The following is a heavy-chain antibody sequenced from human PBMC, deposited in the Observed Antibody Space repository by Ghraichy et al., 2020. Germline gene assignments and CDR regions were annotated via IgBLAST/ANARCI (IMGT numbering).Heavy chain of an antibody. CDR2: ISGSGGST. CDR3: AKGSGWYDYYGMDV. Sequence: LSLTCAASGFTFSSYVMSWVRQAPGKGLEWVSAISGSGGSTYYADSVKGRFTISRDNSKNTLYLQMNSLRAEDTAVYYCAKGSGWYDYYGMDVWGQGTTVTVSS. V-gene: IGHV3-23*01. CDR1: GFTFSSYV. D-gene: IGHD6-19*01. J-gene: IGHJ6*02.